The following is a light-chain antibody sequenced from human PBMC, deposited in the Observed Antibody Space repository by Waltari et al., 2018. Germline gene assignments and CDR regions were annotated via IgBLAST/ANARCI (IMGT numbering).Light chain of an antibody. V-gene: IGKV4-1*01. CDR2: WSS. CDR1: QSVLYSSNNKNY. CDR3: QQYYTTPIT. Sequence: DIVMTQSPDSLAASLGERATINCRSSQSVLYSSNNKNYLAWYQQKPGQPPKLLISWSSTRESGVPDRFSGGGSGTDFTLTISSLQAEDVAVYYCQQYYTTPITFGQGTRLEIK. J-gene: IGKJ5*01.